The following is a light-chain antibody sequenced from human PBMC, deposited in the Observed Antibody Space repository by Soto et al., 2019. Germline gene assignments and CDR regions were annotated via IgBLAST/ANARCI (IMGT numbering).Light chain of an antibody. V-gene: IGKV4-1*01. J-gene: IGKJ1*01. CDR1: QSVLYSPNNKNY. CDR2: WAS. Sequence: DIVLTQSPDSLAVSLGERATMNCKSSQSVLYSPNNKNYLAWYQQKPGQPPKLLIYWASTRESGVPDRFSGSGSGTDFTLTISSLQAEDVAFYYCQQYHSAPQSFGQGTTVEIK. CDR3: QQYHSAPQS.